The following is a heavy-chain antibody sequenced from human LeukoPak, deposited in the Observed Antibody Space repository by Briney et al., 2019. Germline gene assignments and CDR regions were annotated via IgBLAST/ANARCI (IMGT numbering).Heavy chain of an antibody. J-gene: IGHJ4*02. Sequence: GRSLRLSCAASGFNFNDSGMHWVRQAPGKGLEGVAVIWYDGSEKYYADSVKGRLTISRDNSKNTLYLQMNSLRADDTAVYYCARDGYYGSGRPFDYWGQGALVSVSS. CDR1: GFNFNDSG. CDR2: IWYDGSEK. D-gene: IGHD3-10*01. CDR3: ARDGYYGSGRPFDY. V-gene: IGHV3-33*01.